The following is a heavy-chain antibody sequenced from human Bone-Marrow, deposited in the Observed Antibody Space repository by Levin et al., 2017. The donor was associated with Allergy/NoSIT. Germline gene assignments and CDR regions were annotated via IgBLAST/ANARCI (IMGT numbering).Heavy chain of an antibody. V-gene: IGHV1-69*04. D-gene: IGHD6-13*01. J-gene: IGHJ6*02. CDR3: ARDLRSSSWYEPNSYYYSLDV. Sequence: SVKVSCSASGGAFSNYAINWVRQAPGQGLEWMGRIITLVRVANYAQKFQGRVTITADKSSNTAYMELSSLRSDDTAVYYCARDLRSSSWYEPNSYYYSLDVWGQGTTVTVSS. CDR2: IITLVRVA. CDR1: GGAFSNYA.